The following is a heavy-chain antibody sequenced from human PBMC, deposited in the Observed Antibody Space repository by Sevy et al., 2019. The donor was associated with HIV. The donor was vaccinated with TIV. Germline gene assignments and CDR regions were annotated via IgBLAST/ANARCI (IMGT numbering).Heavy chain of an antibody. CDR2: IYYSGST. CDR1: GGSISNGDYY. V-gene: IGHV4-30-4*01. J-gene: IGHJ3*02. CDR3: ARVDTAMLDAFDI. D-gene: IGHD5-18*01. Sequence: SETLSLTCTVSGGSISNGDYYWSWIRQPPGKGLEWIGYIYYSGSTYYNPSLKSRVTISVDTSKNQFSLKLSSVTAADTAVYYCARVDTAMLDAFDIWGQGTMVTVSS.